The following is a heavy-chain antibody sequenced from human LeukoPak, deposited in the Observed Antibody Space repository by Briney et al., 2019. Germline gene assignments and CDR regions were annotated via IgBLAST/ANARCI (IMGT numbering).Heavy chain of an antibody. D-gene: IGHD5-24*01. J-gene: IGHJ3*02. Sequence: GGSLRLSCAASGFTFSSYAMHWVRQAPGKGLEWVAVISYDGSNKYYADSVKGRFTTSRDNSKNTLYLQMNSLRAEDTAVYYCARGGLHTFYDAFDIWGQGTMVTVSS. CDR1: GFTFSSYA. CDR2: ISYDGSNK. CDR3: ARGGLHTFYDAFDI. V-gene: IGHV3-30-3*01.